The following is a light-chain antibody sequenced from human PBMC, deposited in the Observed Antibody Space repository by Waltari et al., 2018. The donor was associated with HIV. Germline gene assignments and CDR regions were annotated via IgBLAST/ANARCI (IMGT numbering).Light chain of an antibody. CDR1: SSAVGGYTY. CDR3: SSYTSSSTLGVL. Sequence: QSALTQPASVSGSPGQSITISCTGTSSAVGGYTYLPWYKQHPGKAPKLIIDEVSNRPSGVSNHFSGSKSGNTASLTISGLQAEDEADYYCSSYTSSSTLGVLFGGGTKLTVL. J-gene: IGLJ2*01. CDR2: EVS. V-gene: IGLV2-14*01.